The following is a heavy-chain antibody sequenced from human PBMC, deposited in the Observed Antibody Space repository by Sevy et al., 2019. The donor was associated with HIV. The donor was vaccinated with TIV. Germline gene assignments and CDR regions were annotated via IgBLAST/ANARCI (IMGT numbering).Heavy chain of an antibody. CDR2: IKQDGSKR. Sequence: GGSLRLSCAASGFSFSNYWMSWVRQAPGKGLEWVDNIKQDGSKREYVDSVKGRLTISRDNGKNSVYLQMDSLRAEDTAVYYCAREGSGGFDYWGQGTLVTVSS. J-gene: IGHJ4*02. CDR1: GFSFSNYW. CDR3: AREGSGGFDY. V-gene: IGHV3-7*01. D-gene: IGHD2-15*01.